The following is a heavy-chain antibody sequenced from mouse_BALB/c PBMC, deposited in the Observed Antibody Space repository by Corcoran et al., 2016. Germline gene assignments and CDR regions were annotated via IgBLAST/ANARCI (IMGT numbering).Heavy chain of an antibody. CDR1: GYTFTNYG. Sequence: QIQLVQSGPELKKPGETVKISCKASGYTFTNYGMNWVKQAPGKGLKWMGWINTYTGEPTYADYFKGRFAFSLETSASTAYLQINNLKNEDMATYFCARGGITPFAYWGQGTLVTVSA. CDR3: ARGGITPFAY. J-gene: IGHJ3*01. CDR2: INTYTGEP. D-gene: IGHD2-4*01. V-gene: IGHV9-1*02.